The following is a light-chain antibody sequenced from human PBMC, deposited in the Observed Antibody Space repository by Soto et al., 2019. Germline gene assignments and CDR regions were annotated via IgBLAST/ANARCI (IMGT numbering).Light chain of an antibody. CDR1: QSVTSRY. J-gene: IGKJ2*01. CDR3: QQYITSPPMYT. CDR2: GAS. Sequence: ETVLTQSAGTLSLSPGDRATLSFRASQSVTSRYLAWYQQKPGQAPRLLIYGASNRATGIPDRFSGSGSGTEFTLTISRLEPEDFAVYYCQQYITSPPMYTFGQGTKLEIK. V-gene: IGKV3-20*01.